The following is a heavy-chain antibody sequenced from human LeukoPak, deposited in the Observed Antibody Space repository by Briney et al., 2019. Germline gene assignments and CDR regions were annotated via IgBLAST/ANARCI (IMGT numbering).Heavy chain of an antibody. CDR3: ASHQINYYDSSGYYPNPFDY. Sequence: SETLSLTCTVSGGSISSSSYYWGWIRQPPGKGLEWIGSIYYSGSTYYNPSLKSRVTISVDTSKNQFSLKLSSVTAADTAVYYCASHQINYYDSSGYYPNPFDYWGQGALVTVSS. CDR2: IYYSGST. V-gene: IGHV4-39*07. CDR1: GGSISSSSYY. J-gene: IGHJ4*02. D-gene: IGHD3-22*01.